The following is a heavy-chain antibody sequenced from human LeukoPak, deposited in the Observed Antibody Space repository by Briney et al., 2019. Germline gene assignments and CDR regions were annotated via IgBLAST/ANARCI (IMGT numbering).Heavy chain of an antibody. CDR2: IFYTGST. Sequence: SETLSLTYTVSGGSISSSYWSWIRQPPGKGLEWIGYIFYTGSTEYNPSLKSRVTISVDTSKNQFSLKVNSVTAADTAVYYCARGHPYCSGGSCYSGNYYYGMDVWGQGTTVTVSS. D-gene: IGHD2-15*01. CDR3: ARGHPYCSGGSCYSGNYYYGMDV. CDR1: GGSISSSY. J-gene: IGHJ6*02. V-gene: IGHV4-59*12.